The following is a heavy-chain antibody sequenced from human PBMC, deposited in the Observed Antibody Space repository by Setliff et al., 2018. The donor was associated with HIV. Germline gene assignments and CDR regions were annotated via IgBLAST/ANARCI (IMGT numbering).Heavy chain of an antibody. CDR2: ISYGGTYI. D-gene: IGHD3-16*01. CDR3: ARSGGIGNYHWDV. Sequence: GGSLRLSCAASGFTFNYHAMTWVRQAPGKGLEWVSGISYGGTYIYQSDSVRGRFTISRDDAKKSLYLQMNSLGAEDTAVYYCARSGGIGNYHWDVWGKGTTVTVS. CDR1: GFTFNYHA. J-gene: IGHJ6*03. V-gene: IGHV3-21*01.